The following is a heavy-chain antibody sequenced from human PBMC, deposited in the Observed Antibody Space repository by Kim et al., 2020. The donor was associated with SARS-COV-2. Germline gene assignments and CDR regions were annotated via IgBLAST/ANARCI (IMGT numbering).Heavy chain of an antibody. CDR3: ARQWYYYDSSGYYGYDYFDY. V-gene: IGHV3-23*01. CDR1: GFTFSSYA. J-gene: IGHJ4*02. Sequence: GGSLRLSCAASGFTFSSYAMSWVRQAPGKGLEWVSAISGSGGSTYYADSVKGRFTISRDNSKNTLYLQMNSLRAEDTAVYYCARQWYYYDSSGYYGYDYFDYWGQGTLVTVSS. D-gene: IGHD3-22*01. CDR2: ISGSGGST.